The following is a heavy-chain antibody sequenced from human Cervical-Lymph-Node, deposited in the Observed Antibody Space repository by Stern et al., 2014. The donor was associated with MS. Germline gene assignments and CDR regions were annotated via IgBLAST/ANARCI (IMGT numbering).Heavy chain of an antibody. V-gene: IGHV3-11*01. D-gene: IGHD3-10*01. CDR2: ISTTGSTT. CDR1: GFTFSAFY. J-gene: IGHJ5*02. CDR3: VRSGAGNWFDP. Sequence: QVQLVQSGGGLVKTGGSLRLSCASSGFTFSAFYMTWMRQAPGQGLERVSYISTTGSTTYYADSVKGRFTISRDNAKNSVPLQMNSLRAEDTAVYYCVRSGAGNWFDPWGQGTLVTVSS.